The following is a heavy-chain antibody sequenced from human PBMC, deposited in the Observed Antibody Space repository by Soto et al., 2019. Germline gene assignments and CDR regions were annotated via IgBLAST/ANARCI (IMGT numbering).Heavy chain of an antibody. J-gene: IGHJ6*02. CDR1: GFTFSNYG. CDR2: ISYDGTMQ. V-gene: IGHV3-30*03. CDR3: ARDPRRCTGCSCYFYLYHYGMDV. D-gene: IGHD2-15*01. Sequence: QEHLVESGGGVVQPGRSLSLSCAASGFTFSNYGMHWVRQAPGKGLEWVAVISYDGTMQYYADSVRGRFTISRDDSKNTLFLQMNSLSDDDTAVYYCARDPRRCTGCSCYFYLYHYGMDVWGQGTTVTVSS.